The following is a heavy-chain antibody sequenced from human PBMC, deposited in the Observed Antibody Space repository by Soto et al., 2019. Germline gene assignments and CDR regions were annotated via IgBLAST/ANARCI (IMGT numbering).Heavy chain of an antibody. Sequence: GGSLRLSCAASGFTFSSYSMNWVRQAPGKGLEWVSSISSSSSYIYYADSVKGRFTISRDNAKNSLYLQMNSLRAEDTAVYYCARSLTTVTTDYFDYWGQGTLVTVSS. J-gene: IGHJ4*02. D-gene: IGHD4-17*01. V-gene: IGHV3-21*01. CDR3: ARSLTTVTTDYFDY. CDR1: GFTFSSYS. CDR2: ISSSSSYI.